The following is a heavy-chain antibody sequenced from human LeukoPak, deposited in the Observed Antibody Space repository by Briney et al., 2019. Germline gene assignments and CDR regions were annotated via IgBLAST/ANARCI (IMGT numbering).Heavy chain of an antibody. V-gene: IGHV4-59*01. J-gene: IGHJ6*02. Sequence: PSETLSLTCTVSGGSISSYYWSWIRQPPGKGLEWIGYIYYSGSTNYNPSLKSRVTISVDTSKNQFSLKLSSVTAADTAVYYCARDLVAGTNDDYYYGMDVWGQGTTVTVSS. CDR1: GGSISSYY. CDR3: ARDLVAGTNDDYYYGMDV. CDR2: IYYSGST. D-gene: IGHD6-19*01.